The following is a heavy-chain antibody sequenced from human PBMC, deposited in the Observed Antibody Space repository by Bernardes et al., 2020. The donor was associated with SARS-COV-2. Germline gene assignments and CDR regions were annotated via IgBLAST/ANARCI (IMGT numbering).Heavy chain of an antibody. CDR1: GGAFSGYY. J-gene: IGHJ4*02. CDR2: SNHSGNT. Sequence: SETLSLTCAVYGGAFSGYYWSWIRQPPGKGLEWIGDSNHSGNTNYNPSLKSRVTISIDTSRNQFSLKLTSVTAADTAVYYCARGSGYADYWGQGTLVTV. D-gene: IGHD5-12*01. CDR3: ARGSGYADY. V-gene: IGHV4-34*01.